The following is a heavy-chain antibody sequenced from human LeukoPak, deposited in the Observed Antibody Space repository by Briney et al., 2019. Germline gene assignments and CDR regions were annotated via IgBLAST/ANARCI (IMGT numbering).Heavy chain of an antibody. CDR2: IYPGDSDT. Sequence: GGSLQISCKGSGCIFTSYWIGGVRQVPGKGLEGMGIIYPGDSDTRYSPSFQGQVTISADKSISTAYLQWSSLKASDTAMYYCARLDGGRTPTYYGMDVWGQGTTVTVSS. J-gene: IGHJ6*02. CDR1: GCIFTSYW. D-gene: IGHD2-15*01. V-gene: IGHV5-51*01. CDR3: ARLDGGRTPTYYGMDV.